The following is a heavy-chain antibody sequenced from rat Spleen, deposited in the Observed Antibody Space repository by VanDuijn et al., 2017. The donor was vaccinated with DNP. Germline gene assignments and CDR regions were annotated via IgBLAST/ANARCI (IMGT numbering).Heavy chain of an antibody. CDR2: ISTGGGTL. CDR1: GFTFSYYG. J-gene: IGHJ3*01. D-gene: IGHD1-1*01. CDR3: ATHPLTTVAPNWFAS. V-gene: IGHV5S13*01. Sequence: EVQLVESGGGLVQPGRSLKLSCAASGFTFSYYGMAWVRQAPKKGLEWVATISTGGGTLYYRDSVKGRFTISRDDAKSTLYLQMDSLRSEDTATYYCATHPLTTVAPNWFASWGRGTLVTVSS.